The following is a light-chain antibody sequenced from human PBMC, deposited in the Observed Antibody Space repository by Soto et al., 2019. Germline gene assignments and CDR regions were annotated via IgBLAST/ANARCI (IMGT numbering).Light chain of an antibody. V-gene: IGLV3-21*02. CDR3: QVWDSNGGHYV. CDR2: NDA. J-gene: IGLJ1*01. CDR1: KFGAKE. Sequence: SYELTQPPSVSVAPGQTARIPCGATKFGAKEVHWYQQRPGQAPVLVVFNDADRPSGIPERFSGSNSGNSATLTISRVDAGDEADYYCQVWDSNGGHYVFGSGTKLTVL.